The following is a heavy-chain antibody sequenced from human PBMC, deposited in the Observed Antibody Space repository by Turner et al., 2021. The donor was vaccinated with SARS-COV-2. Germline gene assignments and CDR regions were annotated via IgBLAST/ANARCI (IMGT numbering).Heavy chain of an antibody. CDR2: IYDSGST. V-gene: IGHV4-31*03. Sequence: QVQLQESGPGLVKPSQTLSLTCTVSGGSISSDDYYWSWIRQHPGKGLEWIGYIYDSGSTYYNPSLKSRVSISVDTSKNQFSLKLSSVTAADTAVYYCVRVVGYCSSTSCYPDYWGQGTLVTVSS. CDR1: GGSISSDDYY. J-gene: IGHJ4*02. CDR3: VRVVGYCSSTSCYPDY. D-gene: IGHD2-2*01.